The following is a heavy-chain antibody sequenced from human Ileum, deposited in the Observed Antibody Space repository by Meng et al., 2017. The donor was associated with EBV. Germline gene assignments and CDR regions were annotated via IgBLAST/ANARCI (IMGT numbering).Heavy chain of an antibody. CDR3: ARRYYGVPFDN. J-gene: IGHJ4*02. CDR2: IYYSGST. CDR1: GGSISSSSYD. V-gene: IGHV4-39*01. Sequence: QRQESGPGLVKPSETRSLTCTVSGGSISSSSYDWGWFRQPPGKGLEWVGTIYYSGSTFYNPSLKSRVTISLDTSKNQFSLKVSSVTAADTAVYYCARRYYGVPFDNWGQGTLVTVSS. D-gene: IGHD3-3*01.